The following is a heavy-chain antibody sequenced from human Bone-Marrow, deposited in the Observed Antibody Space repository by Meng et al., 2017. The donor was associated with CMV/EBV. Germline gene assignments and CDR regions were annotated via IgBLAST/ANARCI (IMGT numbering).Heavy chain of an antibody. CDR2: IYYSGST. V-gene: IGHV4-59*12. CDR3: ARDLLPDI. J-gene: IGHJ4*02. D-gene: IGHD2-15*01. CDR1: GGSISSYY. Sequence: SETLSLTCTVSGGSISSYYWSWIRQPPGKGLEWIGYIYYSGSTNYNPSLKSRVTISVDTSKNQFSLQLRSVTAADTAVYYCARDLLPDIWGQGTLVTVSS.